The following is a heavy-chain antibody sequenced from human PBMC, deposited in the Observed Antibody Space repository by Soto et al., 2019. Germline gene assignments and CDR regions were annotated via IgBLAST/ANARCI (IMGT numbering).Heavy chain of an antibody. CDR3: ASGGASGWLAYFDY. CDR2: IWYDGSNK. D-gene: IGHD6-19*01. CDR1: GFTFSSYG. Sequence: QVQLVESGGGVVQPGRSLRLSCAASGFTFSSYGMHWVRQAPGKGLEWVAVIWYDGSNKYYADSVKGRFTISRDNSKNTLYLQMNSLRAEDTAVYYCASGGASGWLAYFDYWGQGTLVTVSS. V-gene: IGHV3-33*01. J-gene: IGHJ4*02.